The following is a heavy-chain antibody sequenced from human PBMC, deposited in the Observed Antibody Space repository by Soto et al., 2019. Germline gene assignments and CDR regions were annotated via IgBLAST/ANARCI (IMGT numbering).Heavy chain of an antibody. J-gene: IGHJ3*02. Sequence: PGGSLRLSCAASGFTFSSYSMNWVRQAPGKGLEWVSSISSSSSYIYYADSVKGRFTISRDNAKNSLYLQMNSLRAEDTAGYYCARGRSYGSGSYYNPDDAFDIWGQGTMVTVSS. CDR1: GFTFSSYS. CDR3: ARGRSYGSGSYYNPDDAFDI. V-gene: IGHV3-21*01. D-gene: IGHD3-10*01. CDR2: ISSSSSYI.